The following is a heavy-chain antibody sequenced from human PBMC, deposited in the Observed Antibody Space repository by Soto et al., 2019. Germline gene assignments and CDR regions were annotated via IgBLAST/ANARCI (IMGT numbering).Heavy chain of an antibody. J-gene: IGHJ5*02. V-gene: IGHV1-18*01. CDR2: ISTYSGDT. CDR1: GYTFFTYD. D-gene: IGHD5-12*01. CDR3: ARHHGPTTSENWCDP. Sequence: ASVKVSCKASGYTFFTYDISWVRQAPGQGLEWMGWISTYSGDTKYAQKFQGRVTMTTDTSTTTAYLELRSLRSDDTAVYYCARHHGPTTSENWCDPWGQGSLGTVSS.